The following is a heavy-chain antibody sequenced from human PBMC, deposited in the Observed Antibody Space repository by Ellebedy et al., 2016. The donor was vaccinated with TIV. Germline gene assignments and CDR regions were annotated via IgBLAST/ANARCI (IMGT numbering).Heavy chain of an antibody. Sequence: GESLKISCAASGFPLNNQAMRWVRQAPGKGMEWISTIGIAGSTYYADSVKGRFTISRDNFKSTLYLQMNSLRDEDAAVYYCAKDLGYGSIVWGQGTQVTVSS. V-gene: IGHV3-23*01. D-gene: IGHD3-10*01. J-gene: IGHJ4*02. CDR1: GFPLNNQA. CDR3: AKDLGYGSIV. CDR2: IGIAGST.